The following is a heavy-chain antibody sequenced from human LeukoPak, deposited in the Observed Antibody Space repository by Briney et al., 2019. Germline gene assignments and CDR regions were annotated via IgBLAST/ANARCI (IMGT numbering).Heavy chain of an antibody. Sequence: PSETLSLTCAVYGGSFSGYYWSWIRQPPGKGLEWIGEINHSGSTNYNPSLKSRVTISVDTSKNQFSLKLSSVTAADTAVYYCARGSGTPYKIAYWGQGTLVTVSS. CDR1: GGSFSGYY. J-gene: IGHJ4*02. CDR3: ARGSGTPYKIAY. D-gene: IGHD1-14*01. CDR2: INHSGST. V-gene: IGHV4-34*01.